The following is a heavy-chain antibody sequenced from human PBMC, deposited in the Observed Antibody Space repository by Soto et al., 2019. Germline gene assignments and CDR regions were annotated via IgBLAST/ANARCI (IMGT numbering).Heavy chain of an antibody. V-gene: IGHV1-3*01. J-gene: IGHJ2*01. CDR3: ARGGSLYWYFDL. CDR2: INAGNGNT. D-gene: IGHD1-26*01. Sequence: ASVKVSCKASGYTFTNYAMHWVRQAPGQRLEWMGWINAGNGNTKYSQKLQGRVTITRDTSASTAYMELSSLRSEDTAVYYCARGGSLYWYFDLWGRGTLVTVSS. CDR1: GYTFTNYA.